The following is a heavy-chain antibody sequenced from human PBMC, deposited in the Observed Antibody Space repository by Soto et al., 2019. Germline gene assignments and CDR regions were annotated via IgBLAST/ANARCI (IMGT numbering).Heavy chain of an antibody. CDR2: INHSGST. V-gene: IGHV4-34*01. Sequence: SETLSLTCAVFGGSFSGYYWSWIRQPPGKGLEWIGEINHSGSTNYNPSLKSRVTISVDTSKNQFSLKLSSVTAADTAVYYCARAGYSRYGGMDVWGQGTTVTAP. CDR1: GGSFSGYY. J-gene: IGHJ6*02. D-gene: IGHD6-13*01. CDR3: ARAGYSRYGGMDV.